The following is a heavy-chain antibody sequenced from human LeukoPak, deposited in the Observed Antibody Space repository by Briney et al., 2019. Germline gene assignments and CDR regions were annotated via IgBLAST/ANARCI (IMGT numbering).Heavy chain of an antibody. CDR1: GFTFSSYG. CDR2: TRYDGSNK. D-gene: IGHD1-1*01. J-gene: IGHJ4*02. V-gene: IGHV3-30*02. CDR3: AKSYNWNPGWYYFDY. Sequence: GGSLRLSCAASGFTFSSYGMHWVRQAPGKGLEWVAFTRYDGSNKYYADSVKGRFTISRDNSKNTLYLQMNSLRAEDTAVYYCAKSYNWNPGWYYFDYWGQGTLVTVSS.